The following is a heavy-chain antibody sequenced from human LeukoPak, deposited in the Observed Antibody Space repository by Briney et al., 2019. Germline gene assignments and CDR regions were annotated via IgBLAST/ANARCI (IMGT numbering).Heavy chain of an antibody. Sequence: SETLSLTCTVPGGSISSSSYYWGWIRQPPGKGLEWIGSIYYSGSTYYNPSLKSRVTISVDTSKNQFSLKLSSVTAADTAVYYCARHGDYYDSSGYYYVGGVYYFDYWGQGTLVTVSS. CDR3: ARHGDYYDSSGYYYVGGVYYFDY. CDR2: IYYSGST. J-gene: IGHJ4*02. V-gene: IGHV4-39*01. D-gene: IGHD3-22*01. CDR1: GGSISSSSYY.